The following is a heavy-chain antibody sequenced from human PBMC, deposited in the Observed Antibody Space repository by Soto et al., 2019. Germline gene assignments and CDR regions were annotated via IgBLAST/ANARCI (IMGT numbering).Heavy chain of an antibody. V-gene: IGHV1-3*01. J-gene: IGHJ4*02. Sequence: QVQLVQSGAEVKKPGASVKVSCKASGYTFSGSVMHWVRQAPGQGLEWMGWINADNGNTKYSQKFQGRVTMTWDTSASTAYRELSSLRSEDRAIYYGASDIEATTAPSFDSGGQGTLVTVSS. D-gene: IGHD4-17*01. CDR1: GYTFSGSV. CDR2: INADNGNT. CDR3: ASDIEATTAPSFDS.